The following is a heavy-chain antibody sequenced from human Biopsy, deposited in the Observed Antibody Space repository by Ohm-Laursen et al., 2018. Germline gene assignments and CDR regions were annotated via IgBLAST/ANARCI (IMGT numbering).Heavy chain of an antibody. J-gene: IGHJ6*02. CDR1: GVALSGYA. CDR2: ISASSTYI. V-gene: IGHV3-21*06. D-gene: IGHD2-2*01. Sequence: GSLRLSCSASGVALSGYAMNWVRQAPGKGLEWVSSISASSTYIHYADSVKGRFTVSRDNPKNSLYLQMNSLRAEDTAVYYCARALLPAAAVHYGMDVWGQGTTVTVSS. CDR3: ARALLPAAAVHYGMDV.